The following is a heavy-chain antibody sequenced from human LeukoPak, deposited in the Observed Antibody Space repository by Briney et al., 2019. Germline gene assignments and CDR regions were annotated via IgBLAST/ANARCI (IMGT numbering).Heavy chain of an antibody. Sequence: GESLKISCKGSGYSFTSYWIGWVRQMPGKGLEWMGIIYPGDSDTRYSPSFQGQVTISADKSIRTAYLQWSSLKASDTAMYYCARQRFTMRAYAGNWFDPWGQGTLVTVSS. D-gene: IGHD3-10*01. J-gene: IGHJ5*02. CDR2: IYPGDSDT. CDR1: GYSFTSYW. CDR3: ARQRFTMRAYAGNWFDP. V-gene: IGHV5-51*01.